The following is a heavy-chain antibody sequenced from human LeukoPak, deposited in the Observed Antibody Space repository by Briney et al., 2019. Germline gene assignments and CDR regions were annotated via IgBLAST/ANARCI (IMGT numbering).Heavy chain of an antibody. D-gene: IGHD1-1*01. J-gene: IGHJ6*03. Sequence: GGSLRLSCAVSGFTLSSFDMHWVRQPTGQGLEWVSTIGTASDTYYPGSVEGRFTLSRDNAKNSLYLQMNSLTAGETAVYYFARGPPRGKYYYMDVWGKGTTVTVSS. V-gene: IGHV3-13*01. CDR2: IGTASDT. CDR3: ARGPPRGKYYYMDV. CDR1: GFTLSSFD.